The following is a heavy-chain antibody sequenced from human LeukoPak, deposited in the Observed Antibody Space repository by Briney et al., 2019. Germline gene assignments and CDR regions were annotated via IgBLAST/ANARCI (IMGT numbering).Heavy chain of an antibody. CDR3: ARDTVGEEDY. Sequence: ASVKVSCKASGYTFTSYYMHWVRQAPGQGLEWMGIINPSGGSTSYAQKFQGRVTMTRDTSISTAYMELSRLRSDDAAVYYCARDTVGEEDYWGQGTLVTVSS. V-gene: IGHV1-46*01. CDR2: INPSGGST. J-gene: IGHJ4*02. CDR1: GYTFTSYY. D-gene: IGHD4-23*01.